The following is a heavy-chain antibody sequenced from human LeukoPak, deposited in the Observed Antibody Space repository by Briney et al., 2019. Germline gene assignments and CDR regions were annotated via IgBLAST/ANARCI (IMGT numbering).Heavy chain of an antibody. CDR1: GGTFSSYA. CDR2: INAGNGNT. J-gene: IGHJ4*02. V-gene: IGHV1-3*01. Sequence: ASVKVSCKASGGTFSSYAISWVRQAPGQRLEWMGWINAGNGNTKYSRKFQGRVTITRDTSASTAYMELSSLRSEDTAVYYCARDSGRGYYFDYWGQGTLVTVSS. D-gene: IGHD1-1*01. CDR3: ARDSGRGYYFDY.